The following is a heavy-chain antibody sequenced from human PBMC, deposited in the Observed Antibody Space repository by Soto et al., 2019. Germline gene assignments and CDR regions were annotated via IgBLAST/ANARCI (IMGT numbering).Heavy chain of an antibody. Sequence: SETLSLTCSVSGGSITGAYYWNWIRQHPGKGLEWIVSIHYRGTTDYNPSLKSRITISLDRSKNQFALKLSSVTAADKAVYYCARVRDSFGLDVWGQGTTVTVSS. CDR1: GGSITGAYY. J-gene: IGHJ6*02. V-gene: IGHV4-31*03. D-gene: IGHD2-15*01. CDR3: ARVRDSFGLDV. CDR2: IHYRGTT.